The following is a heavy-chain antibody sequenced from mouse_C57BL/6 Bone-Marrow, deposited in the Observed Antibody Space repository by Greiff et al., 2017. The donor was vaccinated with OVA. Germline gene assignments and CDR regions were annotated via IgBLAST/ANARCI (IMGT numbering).Heavy chain of an antibody. CDR1: GYTFTSYW. CDR2: IDPSDSYT. Sequence: VQLQQPGAELVMPGASVKLSCKASGYTFTSYWMHWVKQRPGQGLEWIGEIDPSDSYTNYNQKFKGKSTLTVDKYSSTAYMQLSSLTSEDSAVYYCARYSSGPFADWGQGTLVTVSA. J-gene: IGHJ3*01. V-gene: IGHV1-69*01. D-gene: IGHD3-2*02. CDR3: ARYSSGPFAD.